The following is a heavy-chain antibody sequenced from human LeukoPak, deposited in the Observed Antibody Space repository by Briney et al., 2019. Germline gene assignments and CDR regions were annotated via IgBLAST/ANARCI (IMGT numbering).Heavy chain of an antibody. J-gene: IGHJ6*02. CDR3: AGAAYNWNDYYYYGMDV. Sequence: SVKVSCKASGGTFSSYTTSWVRQAPGQGLEWMGRIIPILGIANYAQKFQGRVTITADKSTSTAYMELSSLRSEDTAVYYCAGAAYNWNDYYYYGMDVWGQGTTVTVSS. V-gene: IGHV1-69*02. CDR2: IIPILGIA. D-gene: IGHD1-20*01. CDR1: GGTFSSYT.